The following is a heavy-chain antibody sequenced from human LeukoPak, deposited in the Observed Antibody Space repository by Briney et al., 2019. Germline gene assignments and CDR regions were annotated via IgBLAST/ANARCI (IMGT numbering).Heavy chain of an antibody. D-gene: IGHD3-10*01. J-gene: IGHJ4*02. Sequence: ASVKVPCKASGYTFTSYDINWVRQATGQGLEWMGWMNPNSGNTGYAQKFQGRVTITRNTSITTTYMELSSLISEDTAVYYCARRSAYGSGSYYVDYWGQGTLVTVSS. V-gene: IGHV1-8*03. CDR2: MNPNSGNT. CDR1: GYTFTSYD. CDR3: ARRSAYGSGSYYVDY.